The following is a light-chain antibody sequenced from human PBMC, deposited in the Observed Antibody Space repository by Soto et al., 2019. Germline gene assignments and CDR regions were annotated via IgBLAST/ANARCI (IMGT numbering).Light chain of an antibody. CDR1: QGISNY. J-gene: IGKJ3*01. CDR3: QEYSSVPV. V-gene: IGKV1-27*01. Sequence: DIQMTQSPSSLSASVGDRVTITCRASQGISNYVAWYQQKQGKPPKLLIYAASTLQSGVPSRFSGSGSGPDFTLTINSLQPEDVATYACQEYSSVPVFGPGTKVDIK. CDR2: AAS.